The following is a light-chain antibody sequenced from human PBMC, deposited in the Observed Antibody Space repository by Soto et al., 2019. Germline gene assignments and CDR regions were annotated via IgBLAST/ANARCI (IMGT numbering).Light chain of an antibody. CDR3: QHYNSYSEA. CDR2: KAS. Sequence: DIQMTQSPSTLSGSVGDRVTITCRASQTISSWLALYQQKPGKAPKLLIYKASTLKSGVPSRFSGSGSGTEFTLTISSLQPDDFATYYCQHYNSYSEAFGQGTKVELQ. CDR1: QTISSW. V-gene: IGKV1-5*03. J-gene: IGKJ1*01.